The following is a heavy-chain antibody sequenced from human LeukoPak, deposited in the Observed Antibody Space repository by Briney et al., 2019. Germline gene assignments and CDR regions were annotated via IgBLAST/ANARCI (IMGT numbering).Heavy chain of an antibody. D-gene: IGHD5-18*01. V-gene: IGHV4-30-2*01. CDR2: INHSGST. CDR3: ATRRIQLWLQEGWFDP. Sequence: SQTLSLTCAVSGGSISSGGYSWSWIRQPPGKGLEWIGEINHSGSTNYNPSLKSRVTISVDTSKNQFSLKLSSVTAADAAVYYCATRRIQLWLQEGWFDPWGQGTLVTVSS. CDR1: GGSISSGGYS. J-gene: IGHJ5*02.